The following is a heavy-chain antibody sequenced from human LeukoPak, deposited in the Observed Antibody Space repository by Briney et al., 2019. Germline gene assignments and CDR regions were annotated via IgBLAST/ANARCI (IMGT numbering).Heavy chain of an antibody. CDR1: GFTVSSNY. J-gene: IGHJ4*02. Sequence: GGSLRLSCAASGFTVSSNYMSWVHQAPGKGLEWVSVVYSGGSTYYADSVKGRFTISRDSSKNTLYLQMNSLRAEDTAVYYCALGHPRRSWGQGTLVTVSS. CDR2: VYSGGST. CDR3: ALGHPRRS. V-gene: IGHV3-66*01.